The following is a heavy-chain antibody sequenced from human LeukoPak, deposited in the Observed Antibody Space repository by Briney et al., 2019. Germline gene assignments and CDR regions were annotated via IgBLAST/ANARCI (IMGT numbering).Heavy chain of an antibody. J-gene: IGHJ5*02. CDR2: VSGNNGNT. V-gene: IGHV1-18*01. CDR3: ARGEGFDP. Sequence: ASEKVSCKASGYTFTSYDINWVRQAPGQGLEWMGWVSGNNGNTSYAQKFEGRVAMTTDTSSSTAYMELRSLRSDDTAIYYCARGEGFDPWGQGTLVTVSS. CDR1: GYTFTSYD.